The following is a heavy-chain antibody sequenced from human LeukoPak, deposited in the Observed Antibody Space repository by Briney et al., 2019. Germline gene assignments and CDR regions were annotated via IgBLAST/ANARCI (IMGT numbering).Heavy chain of an antibody. CDR1: GFTFSNYW. CDR3: ARLHSGRYYGDAFDI. D-gene: IGHD1-26*01. Sequence: GGSLRLSCAASGFTFSNYWMTWVRHAPGKGLEWVANIKEDGSEKYSVDSVRGRFTVSRENAKNSLYLQMNSLRVEDTAVYYCARLHSGRYYGDAFDIWGQGTMVTVSS. V-gene: IGHV3-7*03. J-gene: IGHJ3*02. CDR2: IKEDGSEK.